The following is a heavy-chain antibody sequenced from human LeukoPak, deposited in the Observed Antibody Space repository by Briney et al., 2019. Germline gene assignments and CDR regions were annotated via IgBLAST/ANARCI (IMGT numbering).Heavy chain of an antibody. D-gene: IGHD4-17*01. CDR3: AKDYDYGFDY. CDR1: GFTFDDYA. Sequence: GRSLRLSCAASGFTFDDYARHWVRQAPGKGLEWVSGISWNIDNIDYADSVRGRFTISRDNAKNSLYLQMNSLRAEDTALYYCAKDYDYGFDYWGQGTLVTVSS. J-gene: IGHJ4*02. V-gene: IGHV3-9*01. CDR2: ISWNIDNI.